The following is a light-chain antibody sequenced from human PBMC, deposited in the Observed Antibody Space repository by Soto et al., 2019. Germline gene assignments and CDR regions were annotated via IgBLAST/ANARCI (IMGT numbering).Light chain of an antibody. V-gene: IGKV1-39*01. CDR3: QQTYTSVAT. CDR1: QRVDSY. J-gene: IGKJ1*01. Sequence: IQLTQSPSSLSASVGDSVTLSCQTSQRVDSYIHWYQHQSGKPPKLLIYAASTLQDGVPSRFSGGGSGTAFSLIITGLQPGDSATYYCQQTYTSVATFGQGTKWIS. CDR2: AAS.